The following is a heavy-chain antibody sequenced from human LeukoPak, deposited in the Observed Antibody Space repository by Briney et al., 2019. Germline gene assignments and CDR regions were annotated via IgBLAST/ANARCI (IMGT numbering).Heavy chain of an antibody. J-gene: IGHJ5*02. CDR1: GGSISSYY. D-gene: IGHD3-10*01. CDR2: MYSSGS. V-gene: IGHV4-4*07. Sequence: PSETLSLTCTVSGGSISSYYLSWIRQTAGKGLEWIGRMYSSGSNYNPSPKSRVTMSIDTSTNQLSLKLSSVTAADTAVYYCARDSGTTGEVKFDPWGQGTLVTVSS. CDR3: ARDSGTTGEVKFDP.